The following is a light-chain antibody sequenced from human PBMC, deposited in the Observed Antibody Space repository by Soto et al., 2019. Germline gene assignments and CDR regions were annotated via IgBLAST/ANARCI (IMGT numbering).Light chain of an antibody. CDR3: QQYGSSPSWT. J-gene: IGKJ1*01. V-gene: IGKV3-20*01. Sequence: EIVMTQSPVTLSVSPGDRATLSCRASQSVSSNLAWYQQKPGQAPRLLIYGASSRATGIPDRFSGSGSGTDFTLTISRLEPEDFAVYYCQQYGSSPSWTFGQGTKVDIK. CDR1: QSVSSN. CDR2: GAS.